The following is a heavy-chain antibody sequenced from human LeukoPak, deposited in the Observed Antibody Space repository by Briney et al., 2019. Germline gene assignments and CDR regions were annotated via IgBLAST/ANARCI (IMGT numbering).Heavy chain of an antibody. Sequence: PGGSLRLSCAASGFTFSSYAMSWVRQAPGKGLEWVSAISGSGGSTYYADSVKGRFTISRDNSKNTLYLQMNSLRAEDTAVYYCAKDRTIFGVVSSDYWGKGTLVTVSS. J-gene: IGHJ4*02. CDR1: GFTFSSYA. CDR3: AKDRTIFGVVSSDY. V-gene: IGHV3-23*01. D-gene: IGHD3-3*01. CDR2: ISGSGGST.